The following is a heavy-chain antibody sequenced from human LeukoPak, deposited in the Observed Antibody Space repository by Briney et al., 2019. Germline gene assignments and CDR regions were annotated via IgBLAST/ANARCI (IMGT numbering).Heavy chain of an antibody. Sequence: ASVKVSCKASGYTFTGYYMHWVRQAPGQGLEWMGWINPNSGGTNYAQKFQGWVTMTRDTSISTAYMELSRLRSDDTAVYYCARGADLQNYYYYYGMDVWGQGTTVTVSS. V-gene: IGHV1-2*04. CDR2: INPNSGGT. J-gene: IGHJ6*02. CDR1: GYTFTGYY. CDR3: ARGADLQNYYYYYGMDV. D-gene: IGHD3-3*01.